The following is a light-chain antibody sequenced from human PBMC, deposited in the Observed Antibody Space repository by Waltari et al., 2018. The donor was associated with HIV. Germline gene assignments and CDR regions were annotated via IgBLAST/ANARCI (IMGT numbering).Light chain of an antibody. Sequence: QSALTQPRSMSGSPGQSVTISCTGTRSDVGGYTYVSWYQQHPGKPPNLMIFDVNKRPAVVPELFAGSKCGNTASLTISCLQADDEAYYYCCSHADTYRWVFGGGTKLTVL. J-gene: IGLJ2*01. V-gene: IGLV2-11*01. CDR3: CSHADTYRWV. CDR1: RSDVGGYTY. CDR2: DVN.